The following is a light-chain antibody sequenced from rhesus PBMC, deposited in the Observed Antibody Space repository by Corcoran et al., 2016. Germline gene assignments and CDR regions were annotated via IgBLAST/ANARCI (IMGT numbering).Light chain of an antibody. J-gene: IGKJ1*01. Sequence: DIQMTQSPSSLSASVGDKVTITCRASQAISSWLAWYQQKPGKAPKLLIDTASSLQSGVPSRFSGSGSGTDYTLTISSLQPEDFATYYCLRYSRSPWTFGQGTKVEIK. V-gene: IGKV1-22*01. CDR3: LRYSRSPWT. CDR2: TAS. CDR1: QAISSW.